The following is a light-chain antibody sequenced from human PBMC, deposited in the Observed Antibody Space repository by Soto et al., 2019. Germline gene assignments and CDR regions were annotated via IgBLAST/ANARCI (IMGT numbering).Light chain of an antibody. CDR1: QSISSY. J-gene: IGKJ1*01. V-gene: IGKV1-39*01. Sequence: DIQMTQSPSSLSASVGDRVTITCRASQSISSYLNWYQQKPGKAPKRLIYAASSLQSGVPSRFSGSGPGTDFTLTISSLQPEDFATYYCQQSYSTPTFGQGTKVEIK. CDR2: AAS. CDR3: QQSYSTPT.